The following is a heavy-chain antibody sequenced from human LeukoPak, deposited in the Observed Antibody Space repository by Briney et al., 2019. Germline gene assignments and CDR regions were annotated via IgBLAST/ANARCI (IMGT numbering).Heavy chain of an antibody. Sequence: PGGSLRLSCGASGFTFSSYSMNWVRQAPGKGLEWVSSISSSSSYIYYADSVKGRFTISRDNAKNALYLQMNSLRAEDTAVYYCARVPGSYSSGLHAFAIWGQATMVTVHS. CDR1: GFTFSSYS. J-gene: IGHJ3*02. D-gene: IGHD6-19*01. V-gene: IGHV3-21*01. CDR2: ISSSSSYI. CDR3: ARVPGSYSSGLHAFAI.